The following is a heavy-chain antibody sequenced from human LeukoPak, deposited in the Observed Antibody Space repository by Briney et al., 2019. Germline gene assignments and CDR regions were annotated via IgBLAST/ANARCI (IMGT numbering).Heavy chain of an antibody. CDR1: GFTFSSYG. J-gene: IGHJ6*03. V-gene: IGHV3-30*02. Sequence: GGSLRLSCAASGFTFSSYGMHWVRQAPGKGLEWVAFIRYDGSNKYYADSVKGRFTISRDNSKNTLYLQMNSLRAEDTAVYYCAKRYSSSWYDPYYYYYYYMDVWGKGTTVTISS. D-gene: IGHD6-13*01. CDR3: AKRYSSSWYDPYYYYYYYMDV. CDR2: IRYDGSNK.